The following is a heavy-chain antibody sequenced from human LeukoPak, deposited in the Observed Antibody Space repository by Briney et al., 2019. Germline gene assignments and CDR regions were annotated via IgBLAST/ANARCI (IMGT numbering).Heavy chain of an antibody. CDR2: IYRRGAT. J-gene: IGHJ4*02. D-gene: IGHD2/OR15-2a*01. CDR1: ADSMNEYY. V-gene: IGHV4-4*09. Sequence: SETLSLTCDVVADSMNEYYWSWIRQSSGGGLEWIGYIYRRGATNYIPSLRSRVTISVDKSNWQVSLTLKSVTAADTAVYYCVASYSTSSGVDHWGQGTLVTVSS. CDR3: VASYSTSSGVDH.